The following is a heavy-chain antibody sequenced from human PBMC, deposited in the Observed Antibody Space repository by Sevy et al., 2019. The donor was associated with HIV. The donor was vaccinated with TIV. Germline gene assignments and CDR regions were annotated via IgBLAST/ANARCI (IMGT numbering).Heavy chain of an antibody. D-gene: IGHD6-13*01. CDR2: ISGSGGST. CDR3: AKGTDSSSWLFDY. V-gene: IGHV3-23*01. CDR1: GFTFSSYA. Sequence: GGSLRLSCAASGFTFSSYAMSWVRQAPGKGLEWVSAISGSGGSTFYADSVKGRFTISRDNSKNTVYLQMNSLRAEDTAVYYCAKGTDSSSWLFDYLGQGTMVTVSS. J-gene: IGHJ4*02.